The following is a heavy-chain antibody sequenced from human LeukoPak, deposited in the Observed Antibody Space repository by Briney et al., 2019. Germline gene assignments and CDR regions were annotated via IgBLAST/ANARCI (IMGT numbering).Heavy chain of an antibody. D-gene: IGHD6-13*01. CDR2: IYTSGST. J-gene: IGHJ6*03. V-gene: IGHV4-4*09. CDR1: GGSISSSY. CDR3: ARQIAAPVNYYYYMDV. Sequence: SETLSLTCTVSGGSISSSYWTWIRQPPGKGLEWIGYIYTSGSTDYNPSLKSRVTISVDTSKNQFSLKLTSVTAADTAMYYCARQIAAPVNYYYYMDVWGKGTTVTVSS.